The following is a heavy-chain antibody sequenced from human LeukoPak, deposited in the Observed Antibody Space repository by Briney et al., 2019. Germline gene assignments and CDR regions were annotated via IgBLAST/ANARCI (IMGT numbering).Heavy chain of an antibody. Sequence: PGRSLRLSCAAYGFTFSSHGMHWVRQAPGKGLEGVAAISYDGSNKHYVDSVRGRFTISRDNPINTVFLQINRLRAEDTAVYYCAKGCRNGGNCFIIDYCGQGSLVTVSS. V-gene: IGHV3-30*18. J-gene: IGHJ4*02. CDR2: ISYDGSNK. CDR3: AKGCRNGGNCFIIDY. D-gene: IGHD5-24*01. CDR1: GFTFSSHG.